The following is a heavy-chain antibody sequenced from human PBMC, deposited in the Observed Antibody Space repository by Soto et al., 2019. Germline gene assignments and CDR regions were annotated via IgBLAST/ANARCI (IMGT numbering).Heavy chain of an antibody. CDR2: IYWDDDK. CDR3: AHISSGNYWTVGSY. CDR1: GFSLSTSGVG. D-gene: IGHD1-26*01. Sequence: QITLKESGPTLVKPTQTLTLTCKLSGFSLSTSGVGVGWIRQPPGKALEWLAHIYWDDDKYYSPSLKSRLSITKDTSKNQVVLKMTNMDPVDTATYYGAHISSGNYWTVGSYWGQGALVTVSS. J-gene: IGHJ4*02. V-gene: IGHV2-5*02.